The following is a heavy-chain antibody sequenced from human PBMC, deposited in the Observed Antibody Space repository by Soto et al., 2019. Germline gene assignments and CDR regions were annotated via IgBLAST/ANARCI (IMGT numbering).Heavy chain of an antibody. J-gene: IGHJ4*01. CDR2: INPDGSRT. D-gene: IGHD4-17*01. V-gene: IGHV3-74*01. Sequence: EVQLVESGGDLVQPGGSLRLSCAASGFTFSNYWMHWVRQTPGKGLVWVSRINPDGSRTSYVDSVRGRFTISRDNAKNTLYLQMNSLGADDTAVYYCARVAVTTYYFDTWGHGTLVTVSS. CDR1: GFTFSNYW. CDR3: ARVAVTTYYFDT.